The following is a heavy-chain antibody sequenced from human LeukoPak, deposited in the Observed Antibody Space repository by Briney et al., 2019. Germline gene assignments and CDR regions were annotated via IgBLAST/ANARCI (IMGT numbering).Heavy chain of an antibody. J-gene: IGHJ6*03. CDR3: ARVYYDFWSGYHPDYYYYYMDV. CDR2: IYPGDSDT. V-gene: IGHV5-51*04. Sequence: GESLQISCKGSGYSFTSYWIGWVRQMPGKGLEWMGIIYPGDSDTRYSPSFQGQVTISADKPISTAYLQWSSLKASDTAMYYCARVYYDFWSGYHPDYYYYYMDVWGKGTTVTVSS. D-gene: IGHD3-3*01. CDR1: GYSFTSYW.